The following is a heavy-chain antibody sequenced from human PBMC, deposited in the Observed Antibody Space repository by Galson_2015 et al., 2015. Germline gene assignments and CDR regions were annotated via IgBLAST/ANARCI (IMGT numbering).Heavy chain of an antibody. Sequence: LRLSCAASGFTFSSYSMNWVRQAPGKGLEWVSYISSSSSTIYYADSVKGRFTISRDNAKNSLYLQMNSLRDEDTAVYYCARDFGGYYDFWSGYDYYGMDVWGQGTTVTVSS. V-gene: IGHV3-48*02. D-gene: IGHD3-3*01. CDR3: ARDFGGYYDFWSGYDYYGMDV. J-gene: IGHJ6*02. CDR1: GFTFSSYS. CDR2: ISSSSSTI.